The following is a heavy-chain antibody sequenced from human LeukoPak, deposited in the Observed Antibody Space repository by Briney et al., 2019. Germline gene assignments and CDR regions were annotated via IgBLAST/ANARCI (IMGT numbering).Heavy chain of an antibody. D-gene: IGHD6-13*01. CDR1: GYTLTELS. CDR3: ATDRIAAAALYAFDI. V-gene: IGHV1-24*01. CDR2: XDPEDGET. J-gene: IGHJ3*02. Sequence: ASVKVSCKVSGYTLTELSMHWVRQAPGKGLEWMXGXDPEDGETIYAQKFQGRVTMTEDTSTDTAYMELSSLRSEDTAVYYCATDRIAAAALYAFDIWGQGTMVTVSS.